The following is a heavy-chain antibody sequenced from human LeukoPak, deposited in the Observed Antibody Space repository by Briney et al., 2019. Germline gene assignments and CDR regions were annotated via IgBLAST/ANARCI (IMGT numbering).Heavy chain of an antibody. CDR2: IYYSGST. V-gene: IGHV4-39*01. D-gene: IGHD5-18*01. Sequence: SETLPLTCTVSGGSISSSSYYWRWIRQPPGKGLEWIGSIYYSGSTYYNPSLKSRVTISVDTSKNQFSLQLSSVTAADTAVYYCASSVDTAMVWGGGTLVTVSS. CDR1: GGSISSSSYY. CDR3: ASSVDTAMV. J-gene: IGHJ4*02.